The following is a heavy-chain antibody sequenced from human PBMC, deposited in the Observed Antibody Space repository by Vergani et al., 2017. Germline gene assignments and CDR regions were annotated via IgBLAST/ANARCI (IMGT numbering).Heavy chain of an antibody. CDR2: IYYSGST. D-gene: IGHD3-9*01. CDR3: ARXTRRYDILTGYYGDAFDI. J-gene: IGHJ3*02. CDR1: GGSISSGGYY. V-gene: IGHV4-31*01. Sequence: QVQLQESGPGLVKPSQTLSLTCTVSGGSISSGGYYWSWIRQHPGKGLEWIGYIYYSGSTYYNPSLKSLVTISVDTSKNQFSLKLSSVTAADTAVYYCARXTRRYDILTGYYGDAFDIWGQGTMVTVSS.